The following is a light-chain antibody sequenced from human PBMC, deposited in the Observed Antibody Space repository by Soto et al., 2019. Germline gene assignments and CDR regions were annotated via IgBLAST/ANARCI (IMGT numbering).Light chain of an antibody. CDR1: QSISSW. J-gene: IGKJ1*01. CDR3: QQYNSYWT. Sequence: IQLTQSPSALSASVGERVTITCRASQSISSWLAWYQQKSGKAPKXLIYDASSLESGVPSRFSGSGSGTEFTLTISSLQPDDFATYYCQQYNSYWTFGQGTKVDIK. CDR2: DAS. V-gene: IGKV1-5*01.